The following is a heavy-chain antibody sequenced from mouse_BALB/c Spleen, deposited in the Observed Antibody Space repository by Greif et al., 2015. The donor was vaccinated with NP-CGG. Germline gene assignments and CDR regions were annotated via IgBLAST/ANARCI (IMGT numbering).Heavy chain of an antibody. CDR1: GFNIKDYY. D-gene: IGHD2-10*02. CDR2: IDPENGNT. J-gene: IGHJ3*01. Sequence: VQLQQSGAELVRPGALVKLSCKASGFNIKDYYMHWVRQRPEQGLEWIGWIDPENGNTIDDPKFQGKASITADTSSNTAYLQLSSLTSEDTAVYYCARLKEYGNLGFAYWGQGTLVTVSA. V-gene: IGHV14-1*02. CDR3: ARLKEYGNLGFAY.